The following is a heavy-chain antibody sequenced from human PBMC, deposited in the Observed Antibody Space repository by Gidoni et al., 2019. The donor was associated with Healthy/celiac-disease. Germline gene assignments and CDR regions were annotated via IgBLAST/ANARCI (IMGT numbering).Heavy chain of an antibody. CDR2: ICNNGGST. Sequence: EVQLLESGGGLVQPGGALRLSCSASGFTFSNYAMHWVRQAPGKGLEYFSCICNNGGSTYYADSVKGRFTVSRDNSKNTLYLQMSSLRTEDTAVYYCVKDTSSWYSFDYWGQGTLVTVSS. D-gene: IGHD6-13*01. V-gene: IGHV3-64D*06. J-gene: IGHJ4*02. CDR3: VKDTSSWYSFDY. CDR1: GFTFSNYA.